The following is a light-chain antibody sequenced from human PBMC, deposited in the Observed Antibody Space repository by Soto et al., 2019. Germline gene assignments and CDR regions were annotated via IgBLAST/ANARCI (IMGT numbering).Light chain of an antibody. CDR3: AAWDDSLNGVV. Sequence: QTVVIQPPSASGTPGQTVTISCSGSSSNIGSDYVYWYQQLPGTAPKLLIYTDNQRPSGVPDRFSGSKSGTSASLAISGLQSEDEADYYCAAWDDSLNGVVFGGGTKLTVL. CDR2: TDN. J-gene: IGLJ2*01. CDR1: SSNIGSDY. V-gene: IGLV1-44*01.